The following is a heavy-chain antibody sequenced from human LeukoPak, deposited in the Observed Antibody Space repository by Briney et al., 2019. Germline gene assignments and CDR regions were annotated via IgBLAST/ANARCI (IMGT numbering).Heavy chain of an antibody. CDR1: GFTFSSYG. Sequence: GRSLRLSCAASGFTFSSYGMHWVRQAPGKGLEWVAVIWYDGSNKYYADSVKGRFTISRDNSKNTLYLQMNSLRAEDTAVYYCARDDVLTGYYVLLDYWGQGTLVTVSS. D-gene: IGHD3-9*01. J-gene: IGHJ4*02. V-gene: IGHV3-33*01. CDR3: ARDDVLTGYYVLLDY. CDR2: IWYDGSNK.